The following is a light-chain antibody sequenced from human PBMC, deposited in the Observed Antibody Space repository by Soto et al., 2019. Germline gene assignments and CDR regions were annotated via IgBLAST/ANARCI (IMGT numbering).Light chain of an antibody. CDR3: QKYHSAPFT. CDR2: AAS. Sequence: DIQMTQSPSSLSASVGDRVTITCRASQAISNSLAWYQQKPGKVPKVLIYAASTLQSGVPSRFSGSGSGTDLTLTITSLQPEDVANYFCQKYHSAPFTFGPGTQLNIK. J-gene: IGKJ3*01. V-gene: IGKV1-27*01. CDR1: QAISNS.